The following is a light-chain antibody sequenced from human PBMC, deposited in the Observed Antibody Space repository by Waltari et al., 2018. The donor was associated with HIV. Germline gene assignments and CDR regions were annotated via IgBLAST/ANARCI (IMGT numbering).Light chain of an antibody. CDR3: AAWDDTLNGFV. Sequence: QSVLTQPPSVSEAPRQRVTIPCSGSNSHIGTNAVIWFPQPPGHTPKLLIYYDSLLPSGVSDRFSATKSGTSASLAISGLQSEDAADYYCAAWDDTLNGFVFGTGTRVTVL. CDR1: NSHIGTNA. J-gene: IGLJ1*01. V-gene: IGLV1-36*01. CDR2: YDS.